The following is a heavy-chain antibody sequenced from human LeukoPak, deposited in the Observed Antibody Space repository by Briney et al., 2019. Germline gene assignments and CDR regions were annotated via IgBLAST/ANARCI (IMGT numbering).Heavy chain of an antibody. CDR3: ARDDGRDGYGAFDI. Sequence: GGSLRLSCAASGFTFSSYAMHWVRQAPGKGLEWVAVISYDGSNKYYADSVKGRFTISRDNSKNTLYLQMNSLRAEDMAVYYCARDDGRDGYGAFDIWGQGTMVTVSS. J-gene: IGHJ3*02. V-gene: IGHV3-30*04. D-gene: IGHD5-24*01. CDR1: GFTFSSYA. CDR2: ISYDGSNK.